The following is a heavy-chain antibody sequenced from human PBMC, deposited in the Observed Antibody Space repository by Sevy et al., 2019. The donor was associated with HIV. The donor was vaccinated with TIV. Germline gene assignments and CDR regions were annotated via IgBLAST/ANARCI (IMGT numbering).Heavy chain of an antibody. CDR2: VYHSGST. D-gene: IGHD2-21*02. Sequence: SETLSLNCSVSGGSVTSGNYYWSWIRQPPGKGLEWIGYVYHSGSTNYNPSLKSRVTISLDTSKNPFLLKLTSLTAADTAIYYCARLVVVTPQYHFDYWGQGTLVTVSS. CDR1: GGSVTSGNYY. V-gene: IGHV4-61*01. J-gene: IGHJ4*02. CDR3: ARLVVVTPQYHFDY.